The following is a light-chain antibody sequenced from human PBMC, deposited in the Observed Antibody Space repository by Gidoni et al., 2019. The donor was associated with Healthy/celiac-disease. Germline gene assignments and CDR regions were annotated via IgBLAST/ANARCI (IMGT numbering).Light chain of an antibody. CDR3: QQLNSYPPT. CDR2: AAS. CDR1: QGISSY. J-gene: IGKJ4*01. V-gene: IGKV1-9*01. Sequence: IQLTQSPSFLSASVGYRVTITCRASQGISSYLAWYQQKPGKAPKLLIYAASTLQSGVPSRFSGSGSGTEFTLTISSLQPEDFATYYCQQLNSYPPTFGGGTKVEIK.